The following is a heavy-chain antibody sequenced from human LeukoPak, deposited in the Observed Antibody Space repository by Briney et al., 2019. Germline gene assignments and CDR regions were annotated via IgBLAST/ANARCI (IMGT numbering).Heavy chain of an antibody. CDR2: ISGSGGST. D-gene: IGHD1-7*01. CDR3: AKRRGLELLYYYYMDV. Sequence: PGGSLRLSCAASGCTFSSYAMTWVREAPGKGLEWVSAISGSGGSTYYADSVKGRFTISRDNSKNTLFLQMNSLRAEDTAVYYCAKRRGLELLYYYYMDVWGKGTTVTVSS. V-gene: IGHV3-23*01. CDR1: GCTFSSYA. J-gene: IGHJ6*03.